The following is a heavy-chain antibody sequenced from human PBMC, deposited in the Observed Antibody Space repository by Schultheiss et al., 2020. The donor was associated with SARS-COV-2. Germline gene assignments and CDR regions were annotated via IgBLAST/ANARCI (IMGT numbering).Heavy chain of an antibody. CDR3: ARRMFYYYGLDV. D-gene: IGHD3-10*02. V-gene: IGHV4-38-2*02. J-gene: IGHJ6*02. CDR2: IYHSGST. CDR1: GYSISSGYY. Sequence: SETLSLTCTVSGYSISSGYYWGWIRQPPGKGLEWIGSIYHSGSTYYNPSLKSRVTILVDTSKNHLSLNLTSVTAADTAVYFCARRMFYYYGLDVWGQGTTVTVSS.